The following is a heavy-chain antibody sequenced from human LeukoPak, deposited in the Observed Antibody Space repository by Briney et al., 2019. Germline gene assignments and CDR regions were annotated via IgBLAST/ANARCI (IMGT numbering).Heavy chain of an antibody. CDR3: ARDGGYDYVWGSYRYEDY. V-gene: IGHV1-18*01. D-gene: IGHD3-16*02. Sequence: ASVKVSCKASGYTFTSYGISWVRQAPGQGLEWMGWISAYNGNTNYAQKLQGRVTMTTDTSTSTAYMELRSLRSDDTAVYYCARDGGYDYVWGSYRYEDYWGRGTLVTVSS. J-gene: IGHJ4*02. CDR2: ISAYNGNT. CDR1: GYTFTSYG.